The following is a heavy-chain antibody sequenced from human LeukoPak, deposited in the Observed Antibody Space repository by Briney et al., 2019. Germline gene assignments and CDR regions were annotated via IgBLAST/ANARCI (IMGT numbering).Heavy chain of an antibody. CDR2: ISYDGSNK. J-gene: IGHJ3*02. Sequence: GGSLRLSCAASGFTFSSYGMHWVRQAPGKGLEWVAVISYDGSNKYYADSVKGRFTISRDNSKNTLYLQMNSLRAEDTAVYYCAKPFHYYDSSGYNNAFDIWGQGTMVTVSS. D-gene: IGHD3-22*01. V-gene: IGHV3-30*18. CDR3: AKPFHYYDSSGYNNAFDI. CDR1: GFTFSSYG.